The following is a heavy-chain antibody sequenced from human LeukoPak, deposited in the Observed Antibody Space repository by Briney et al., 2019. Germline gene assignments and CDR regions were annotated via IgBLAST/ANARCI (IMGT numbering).Heavy chain of an antibody. V-gene: IGHV1-69*05. CDR2: IIPIFGTA. CDR1: GGTFGSYA. D-gene: IGHD4-17*01. CDR3: ARDFPPYGDYLGDGNWFDP. Sequence: SVKVSCKASGGTFGSYAISWVRQAPGQGLEWMGGIIPIFGTANYAQKFQGRVTITTDESTSTAYMELSSLRSEDTAVYYCARDFPPYGDYLGDGNWFDPWGQGTLVTVSS. J-gene: IGHJ5*02.